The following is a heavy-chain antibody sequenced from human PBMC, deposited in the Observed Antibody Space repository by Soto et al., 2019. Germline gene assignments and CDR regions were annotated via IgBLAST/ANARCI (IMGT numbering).Heavy chain of an antibody. V-gene: IGHV3-30*18. CDR1: GLTFSRYG. Sequence: GGSLRLSCAASGLTFSRYGMHWVRQAPGKGLEWAAHISYDGSNKHYAESVKGRFTISRDSSKNTLYLQMNSLRAEDTAVYYCVKDTYYYDSSGYYIFDYWVQGTLVTVSS. J-gene: IGHJ4*02. CDR2: ISYDGSNK. CDR3: VKDTYYYDSSGYYIFDY. D-gene: IGHD3-22*01.